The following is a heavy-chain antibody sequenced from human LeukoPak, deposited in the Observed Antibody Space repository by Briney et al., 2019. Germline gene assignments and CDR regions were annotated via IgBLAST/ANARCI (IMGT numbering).Heavy chain of an antibody. D-gene: IGHD1-26*01. V-gene: IGHV5-51*01. CDR3: ARQLAWELPYFDY. Sequence: MRGESLKISCMGSGYSFTSYWIGWVRQMPGKGLEWMGIIYPGDSDTRYSPSFQGQVTISADKSISTAYLQWSSLKASDTAMYYCARQLAWELPYFDYWGQGTLVTVSS. CDR1: GYSFTSYW. J-gene: IGHJ4*02. CDR2: IYPGDSDT.